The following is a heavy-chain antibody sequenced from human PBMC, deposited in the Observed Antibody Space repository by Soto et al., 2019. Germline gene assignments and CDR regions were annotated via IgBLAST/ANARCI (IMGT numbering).Heavy chain of an antibody. CDR2: INPESTTI. V-gene: IGHV3-74*01. J-gene: IGHJ4*02. CDR1: GIDLSIYW. Sequence: EAQLVESGGGLVQPGGSLRLSCTGSGIDLSIYWMHWVRQAPGKGVVWVSRINPESTTISYADSVKGRFTISRDNAENTLFLHMNSLSAEDTGVYYCTKDTFGGRDSWGQGTLVTVSS. D-gene: IGHD2-15*01. CDR3: TKDTFGGRDS.